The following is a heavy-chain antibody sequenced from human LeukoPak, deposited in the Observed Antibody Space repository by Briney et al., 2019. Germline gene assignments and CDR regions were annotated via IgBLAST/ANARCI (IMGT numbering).Heavy chain of an antibody. V-gene: IGHV3-15*01. CDR2: IKSKTDGGTI. J-gene: IGHJ4*02. Sequence: GGSLRLSCAASGFTFSNDWMSWVRQAPGKGLEWVGRIKSKTDGGTIDYAAPVKGRFTISRDDSKNTLYLQMNSLKAEDTAVYYCTTDLIVRATQGGYWGQGTLVTASS. CDR1: GFTFSNDW. CDR3: TTDLIVRATQGGY. D-gene: IGHD1-26*01.